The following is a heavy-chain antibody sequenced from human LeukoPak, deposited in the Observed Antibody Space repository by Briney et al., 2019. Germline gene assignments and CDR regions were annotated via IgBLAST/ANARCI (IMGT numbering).Heavy chain of an antibody. D-gene: IGHD3-22*01. CDR2: IYYSGST. CDR1: GGSISSYY. Sequence: SETLSLTCTVSGGSISSYYWSWIRQPPGKGLEWIGYIYYSGSTNYNPSLKSRVTISVDKSKNQFSLKLSSVTAADTAVYYCARQRGGSTMIVVVIPHFDYWGQGTLVTVSS. V-gene: IGHV4-59*08. J-gene: IGHJ4*02. CDR3: ARQRGGSTMIVVVIPHFDY.